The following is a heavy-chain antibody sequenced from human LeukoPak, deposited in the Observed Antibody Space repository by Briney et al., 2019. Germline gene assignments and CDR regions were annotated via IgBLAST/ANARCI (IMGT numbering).Heavy chain of an antibody. Sequence: GGSLRLSCAASGFTFSSYAMHWVRQAPGKGLEWVAVISYDGSNKYYADSVKGRFTISRDNSKNTLYLQMNSLRAEDTAVYYCASSIMVRGVIVDWGQGTLVTVSS. V-gene: IGHV3-30-3*01. CDR3: ASSIMVRGVIVD. CDR2: ISYDGSNK. D-gene: IGHD3-10*01. J-gene: IGHJ4*02. CDR1: GFTFSSYA.